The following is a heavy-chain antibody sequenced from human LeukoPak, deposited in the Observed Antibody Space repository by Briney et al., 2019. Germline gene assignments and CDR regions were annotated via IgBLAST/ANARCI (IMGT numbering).Heavy chain of an antibody. CDR2: ISYDGSNK. V-gene: IGHV3-30-3*01. J-gene: IGHJ3*02. CDR1: GYTFTGYY. CDR3: ARALVGADFFDI. Sequence: SCKASGYTFTGYYMHWVRQAPGKGLEWVAVISYDGSNKYYADSVKGRFTISRDNSKNTLYLQMNSLRAEDTAVYYCARALVGADFFDIWGQGTMVTVSS. D-gene: IGHD1-26*01.